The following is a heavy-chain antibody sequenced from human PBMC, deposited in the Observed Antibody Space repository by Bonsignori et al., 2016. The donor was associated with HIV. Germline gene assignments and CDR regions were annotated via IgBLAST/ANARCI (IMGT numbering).Heavy chain of an antibody. CDR3: AREWVAASAFDI. Sequence: WIRQPPGKGLEWVSYISSSGSTIYYADSVKGRFTISRDNAKNSLYLQMNSLRAEDTAVYYCAREWVAASAFDIWGQGTMVTVSS. V-gene: IGHV3-11*01. D-gene: IGHD6-13*01. CDR2: ISSSGSTI. J-gene: IGHJ3*02.